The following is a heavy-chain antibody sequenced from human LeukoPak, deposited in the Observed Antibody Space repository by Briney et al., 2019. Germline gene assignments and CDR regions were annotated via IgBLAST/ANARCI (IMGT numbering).Heavy chain of an antibody. D-gene: IGHD3-10*01. Sequence: GASVKVSCKASGGTFSSYAISWVRQAPGQGLEWMGGIIPIFGTANYAQKFQGRVTITADESTSTAYMELSSLRSEDTAVYYCAIITMVRGVIPNWFDPWGQGTLVTVSS. V-gene: IGHV1-69*13. J-gene: IGHJ5*02. CDR3: AIITMVRGVIPNWFDP. CDR2: IIPIFGTA. CDR1: GGTFSSYA.